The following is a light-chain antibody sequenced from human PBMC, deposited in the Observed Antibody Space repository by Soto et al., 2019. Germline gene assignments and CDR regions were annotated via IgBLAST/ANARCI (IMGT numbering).Light chain of an antibody. CDR2: TAS. J-gene: IGKJ1*01. CDR1: RTISSW. V-gene: IGKV1-5*03. Sequence: DIEMTQSPSTLSGSVGDRVTITCRASRTISSWVAWYQQKPGKAPKLLIYTASTLKSGVPSRFSGSGAGTEFTLTISSLQPDDFATYYCQHYNSYSEAFGQGTKVDIK. CDR3: QHYNSYSEA.